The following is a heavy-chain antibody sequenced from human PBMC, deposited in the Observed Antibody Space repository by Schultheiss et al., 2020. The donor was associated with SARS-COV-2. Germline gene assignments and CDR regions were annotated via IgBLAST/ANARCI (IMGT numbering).Heavy chain of an antibody. V-gene: IGHV1-18*01. CDR1: GYTFDIYG. J-gene: IGHJ6*03. CDR3: ARVAHSFYYYMDV. CDR2: ISTYNGGT. D-gene: IGHD2-15*01. Sequence: ASVKVSFEASGYTFDIYGLTWVRQAPGQGLEWMGWISTYNGGTDYAQKFQGRLIITTDLSTGTAYMDLKNLRLDDTAVYYCARVAHSFYYYMDVWGKGTTVTGSS.